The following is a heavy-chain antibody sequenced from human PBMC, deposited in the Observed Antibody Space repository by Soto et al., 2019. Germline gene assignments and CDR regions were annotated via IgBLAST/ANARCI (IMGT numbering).Heavy chain of an antibody. CDR3: ARDSPRYSGRYPTDY. V-gene: IGHV3-30-3*01. CDR2: ISYDGSNK. Sequence: HPGGSLRLACAASGFTFSSYAMHWVRQAPGKGLEWVAVISYDGSNKYYADSVKGRFTISRDNSKNSLYLQMNSLRAEDTAVYYCARDSPRYSGRYPTDYWGQGTLVTVSS. D-gene: IGHD1-26*01. CDR1: GFTFSSYA. J-gene: IGHJ4*02.